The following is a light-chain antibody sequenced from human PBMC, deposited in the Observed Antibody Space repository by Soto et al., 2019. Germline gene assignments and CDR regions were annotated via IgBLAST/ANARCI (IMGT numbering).Light chain of an antibody. J-gene: IGLJ1*01. CDR1: SSNIGAGYD. CDR3: QSYDSTLSARYV. Sequence: QYVLTQPPSVSGSPGQRVTTSCTGSSSNIGAGYDVHWYQQRPGTAPKLLIFGNINRPSGVPDRFSGSKSGTSASLAITGLQAEDEGDYYCQSYDSTLSARYVFGTGTKVNV. V-gene: IGLV1-40*01. CDR2: GNI.